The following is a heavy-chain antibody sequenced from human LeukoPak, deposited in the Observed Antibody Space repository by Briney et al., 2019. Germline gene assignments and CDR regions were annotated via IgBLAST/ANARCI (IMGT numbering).Heavy chain of an antibody. D-gene: IGHD4-17*01. V-gene: IGHV3-15*01. CDR1: GFTFSNAW. J-gene: IGHJ4*02. CDR2: IKSKTDGGTT. Sequence: GGSLRLSCAASGFTFSNAWMSWVRQAPGKGLEWVGRIKSKTDGGTTDYAAPVKGRFTISRDDSKNTLYQQMNSLKTEDTAVYYCTTTEPYGAGFDYWGQGTLVTVSS. CDR3: TTTEPYGAGFDY.